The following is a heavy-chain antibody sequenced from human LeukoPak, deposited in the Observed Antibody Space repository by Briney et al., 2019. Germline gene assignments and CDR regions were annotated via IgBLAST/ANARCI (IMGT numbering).Heavy chain of an antibody. V-gene: IGHV1-2*02. Sequence: ASVKVSCKASGGTFSSYAISWVRQAPGQGLEWMGWINPNSGGTNYAKKFQGRVTMTRDTSISTAYMELSRLRSEDTAVYYCARDTGRFDYWGQGTLVTVSS. CDR2: INPNSGGT. J-gene: IGHJ4*02. D-gene: IGHD3-10*01. CDR1: GGTFSSYA. CDR3: ARDTGRFDY.